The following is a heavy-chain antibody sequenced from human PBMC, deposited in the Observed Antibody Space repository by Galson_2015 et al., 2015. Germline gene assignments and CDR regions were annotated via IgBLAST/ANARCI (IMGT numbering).Heavy chain of an antibody. D-gene: IGHD2-2*01. J-gene: IGHJ4*02. CDR3: ASGLYHSFDY. CDR1: GFTFSSYE. Sequence: SLKLSCAASGFTFSSYEMNWVRQAPGKGLEWVSYISGSGSTIYYADYVKGRFTISRDNAKNSLYLQMNSLRAEDAAVYYCASGLYHSFDYWGQGTLVTVSS. CDR2: ISGSGSTI. V-gene: IGHV3-48*03.